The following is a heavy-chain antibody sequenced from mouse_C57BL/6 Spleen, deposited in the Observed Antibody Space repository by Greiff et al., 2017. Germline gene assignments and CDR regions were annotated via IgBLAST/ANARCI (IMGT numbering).Heavy chain of an antibody. CDR3: AKDSNYVFAY. V-gene: IGHV1-82*01. CDR1: GYAFSSSW. Sequence: QFQLQQSGPALVKPGASVKISCQASGYAFSSSWMNWVKQRPGKGLEWIGRIYPGDGDTNYNGKFKGKATLTADKSSSTAYMQLSSLTSEDSAVYFCAKDSNYVFAYWGQGTLVTVSA. J-gene: IGHJ3*01. CDR2: IYPGDGDT. D-gene: IGHD2-5*01.